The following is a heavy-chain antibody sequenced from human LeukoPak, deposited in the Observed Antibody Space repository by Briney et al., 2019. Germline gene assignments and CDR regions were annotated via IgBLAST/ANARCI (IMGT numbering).Heavy chain of an antibody. D-gene: IGHD4-17*01. CDR3: ARDDYGDYGFDY. CDR2: ISSSSSYI. V-gene: IGHV3-21*01. CDR1: GFTFSSYA. J-gene: IGHJ4*02. Sequence: TGGSLRLSCAASGFTFSSYAMSWVRQAPGKGLEWVSSISSSSSYIYYADSVKGRFTISRDNAKNSLYLQMNSLRAEDTAVYYCARDDYGDYGFDYWGQGTLVTVSS.